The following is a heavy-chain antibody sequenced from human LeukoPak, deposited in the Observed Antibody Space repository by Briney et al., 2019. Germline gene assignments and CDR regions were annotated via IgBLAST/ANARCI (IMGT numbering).Heavy chain of an antibody. CDR1: GFTFSSYA. D-gene: IGHD6-13*01. V-gene: IGHV3-23*01. CDR3: AKLSGSSSWFPDYYYGMDV. Sequence: GGSLRLSCAASGFTFSSYAMSWVRPAPGKGLDWVSAISGSGGNTYYADSVKGRFTISRDNSKNTLYLQMNSLRAEDTAVYYCAKLSGSSSWFPDYYYGMDVWGQGATVTVSS. J-gene: IGHJ6*01. CDR2: ISGSGGNT.